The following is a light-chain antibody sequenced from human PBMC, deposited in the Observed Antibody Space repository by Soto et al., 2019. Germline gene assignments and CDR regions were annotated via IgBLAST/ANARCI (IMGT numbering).Light chain of an antibody. Sequence: QPVLTQSPSASASLGASVKLTWTLSSGHSSYAIAWHQQQPEKGPRYLMKLYSDGSHSKGDGIPDRFSGSSSGAERYLTISSLQSEDEADYYCQTWGTGPHVVFGGGTNLTVL. CDR3: QTWGTGPHVV. V-gene: IGLV4-69*01. CDR2: LYSDGSH. J-gene: IGLJ2*01. CDR1: SGHSSYA.